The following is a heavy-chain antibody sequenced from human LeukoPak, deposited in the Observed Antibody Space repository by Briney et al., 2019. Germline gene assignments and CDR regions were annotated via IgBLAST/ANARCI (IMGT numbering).Heavy chain of an antibody. J-gene: IGHJ3*02. CDR2: ISSNGGST. Sequence: PGGSLRLSCAASGFTFSSYAMHWVRQAPGKGLEYVSAISSNGGSTYYANSVKGRFTISRDNSKNTLYLQMGSLRAEDMAVYYCARGFGSYYSYDAFDIWGQGTMVTVSS. CDR3: ARGFGSYYSYDAFDI. D-gene: IGHD1-26*01. V-gene: IGHV3-64*01. CDR1: GFTFSSYA.